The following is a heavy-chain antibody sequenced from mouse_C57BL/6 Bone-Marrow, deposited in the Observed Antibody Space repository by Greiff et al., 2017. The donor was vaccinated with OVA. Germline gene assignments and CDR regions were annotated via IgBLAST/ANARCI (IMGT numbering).Heavy chain of an antibody. CDR2: IYPRSGNT. V-gene: IGHV1-81*01. Sequence: QVQLQQSGAELARPGASVKLSCKASGYTFTSYGISWVKQRTGQGLEWIGEIYPRSGNTYYNEKFKGKATLTADKSSSTAYLELRSLTSEDSAVYVCARGGRLPLYAMDYWGQGTSVTVSS. CDR1: GYTFTSYG. CDR3: ARGGRLPLYAMDY. J-gene: IGHJ4*01. D-gene: IGHD2-4*01.